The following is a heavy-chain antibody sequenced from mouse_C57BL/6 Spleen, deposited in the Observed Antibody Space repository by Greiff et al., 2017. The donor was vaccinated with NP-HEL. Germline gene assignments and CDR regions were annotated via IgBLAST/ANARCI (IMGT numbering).Heavy chain of an antibody. D-gene: IGHD1-1*01. CDR2: IDPETGGT. J-gene: IGHJ4*01. CDR1: GYTFTDYE. Sequence: QVQLQQSGAELVRPGASVTLSCKASGYTFTDYEMHWVKQTPVHGLEWIGAIDPETGGTAYNQKFKGKAILTADKSSSTAYMELRSLTSEDSAVYYCTRGGELRGYYAMDYWGQGTSVTVSS. CDR3: TRGGELRGYYAMDY. V-gene: IGHV1-15*01.